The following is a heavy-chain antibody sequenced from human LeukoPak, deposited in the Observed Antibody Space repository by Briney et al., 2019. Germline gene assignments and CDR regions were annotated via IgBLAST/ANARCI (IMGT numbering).Heavy chain of an antibody. CDR1: GYSISSGYY. V-gene: IGHV4-61*01. CDR3: ARGDDSRLQQLDY. D-gene: IGHD4-11*01. J-gene: IGHJ4*02. Sequence: SETLSLTCTVSGYSISSGYYWGWIRQPPGKGLEWIGYIYYSGSTNYNPSLKSRVTISVDTSKNQFSLKLSSVTAADTAVYYCARGDDSRLQQLDYWGQGTLVTVSS. CDR2: IYYSGST.